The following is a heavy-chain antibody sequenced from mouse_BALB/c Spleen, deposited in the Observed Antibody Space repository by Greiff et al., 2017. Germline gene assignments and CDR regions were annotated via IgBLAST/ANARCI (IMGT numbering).Heavy chain of an antibody. CDR3: ARELGLRDGAMDY. J-gene: IGHJ4*01. D-gene: IGHD3-1*01. V-gene: IGHV2-2*02. CDR2: IWSGGST. CDR1: GFSLTSYG. Sequence: VKLMESGPGLVQPSQSLSITCTVSGFSLTSYGVHWVRQSPGKGLEWLGVIWSGGSTDYNAAFISRLSISKDNSKSQVFFKMNSLQANDTAIYYCARELGLRDGAMDYWGQGTSVTVSS.